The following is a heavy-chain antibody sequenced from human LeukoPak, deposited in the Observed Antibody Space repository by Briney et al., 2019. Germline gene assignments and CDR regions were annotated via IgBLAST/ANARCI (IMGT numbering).Heavy chain of an antibody. V-gene: IGHV3-23*01. D-gene: IGHD3-22*01. CDR2: ISGSGGST. Sequence: GGSLRPSCAASGFTFSSYAMSWVRQPPGKGLEWVSAISGSGGSTYYADSVKGRFTISRDNSKNTLYLQMNSLRAEDTAVYYCAKGEAYYYDSSGYYVYWGQGTLVTVSS. CDR3: AKGEAYYYDSSGYYVY. CDR1: GFTFSSYA. J-gene: IGHJ4*02.